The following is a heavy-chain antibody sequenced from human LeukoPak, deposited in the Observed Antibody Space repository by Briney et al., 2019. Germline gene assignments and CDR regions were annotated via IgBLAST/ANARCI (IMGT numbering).Heavy chain of an antibody. J-gene: IGHJ6*02. Sequence: GESLKISCKGFGYSFTSYWIGWGRPMPGKGVEGMGIIYPGDSDTRYSASFQGQVTISADKSISTAYLQWSSLKASDTAMYYCARQGGLHYYAMDVWGQGTTVTVSS. CDR3: ARQGGLHYYAMDV. CDR1: GYSFTSYW. D-gene: IGHD5-24*01. CDR2: IYPGDSDT. V-gene: IGHV5-51*01.